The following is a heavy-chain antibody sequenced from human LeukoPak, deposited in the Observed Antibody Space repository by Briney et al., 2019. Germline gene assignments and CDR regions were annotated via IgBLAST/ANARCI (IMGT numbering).Heavy chain of an antibody. CDR1: GFTVSSIY. J-gene: IGHJ4*02. CDR3: ARGAQEPFFDS. Sequence: PGGSLTLSCAASGFTVSSIYMSWVRQAPGKGLEWVSIIYSGGSTYYADSVKGRFTVSRDNSRNTLYLQMNSLRAEDTALYFCARGAQEPFFDSWGQGTLVTVSS. V-gene: IGHV3-53*01. D-gene: IGHD1-14*01. CDR2: IYSGGST.